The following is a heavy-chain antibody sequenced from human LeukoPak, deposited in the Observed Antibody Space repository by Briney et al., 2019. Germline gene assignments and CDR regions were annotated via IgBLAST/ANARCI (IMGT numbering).Heavy chain of an antibody. CDR3: ARETMLAGFASGLGFNY. CDR1: GASISSWY. CDR2: IHGSGNT. Sequence: SDTLSLTCTVSGASISSWYWSWIRQPPGKGLEWIGNIHGSGNTNYNPSLKSRLSMSLDTSRNQFSLNLTSVTAADTATYYCARETMLAGFASGLGFNYWGQGILVIVSS. D-gene: IGHD6-19*01. V-gene: IGHV4-59*01. J-gene: IGHJ4*02.